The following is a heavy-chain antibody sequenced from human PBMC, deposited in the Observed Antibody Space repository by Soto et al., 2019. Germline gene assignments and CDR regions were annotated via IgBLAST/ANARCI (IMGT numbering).Heavy chain of an antibody. CDR1: GGTFSSYA. V-gene: IGHV1-69*18. D-gene: IGHD4-4*01. Sequence: QVQLVQSGAEVKKPGSSVTVSCKASGGTFSSYAISWVRKAPGQGLEWMGRIIPFIGTANYAQKFQGRVTITADESTSTAYMELTSLRSEDTAVYYCARVVMTTVPASYYSGMDAWGQGTTVTVSS. CDR2: IIPFIGTA. CDR3: ARVVMTTVPASYYSGMDA. J-gene: IGHJ6*02.